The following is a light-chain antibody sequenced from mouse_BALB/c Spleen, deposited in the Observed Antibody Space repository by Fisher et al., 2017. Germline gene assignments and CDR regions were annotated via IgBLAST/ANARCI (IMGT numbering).Light chain of an antibody. J-gene: IGKJ2*01. CDR1: SSVSSSY. Sequence: DIVMTQSTAIMSASPGEKVTMTCRASSSVSSSYLHWYQQKSGASPKLWIYSTSNLASGVPARFSGSGSGTSYSLTISRMEAEDAATYYCQQYSGYPYTFGGGTKLEIK. CDR3: QQYSGYPYT. V-gene: IGKV4-57-1*01. CDR2: STS.